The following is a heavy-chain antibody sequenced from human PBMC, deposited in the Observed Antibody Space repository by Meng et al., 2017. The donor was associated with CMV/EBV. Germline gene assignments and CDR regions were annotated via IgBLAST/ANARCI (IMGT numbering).Heavy chain of an antibody. CDR2: IRSKAYGGTT. J-gene: IGHJ6*02. D-gene: IGHD3-22*01. CDR1: GFTFGDYA. Sequence: GESLKISCTASGFTFGDYAMSCFRQAPGKGLEWVGFIRSKAYGGTTEYAASVKGRFTISRDDSKSIAYLQMNSLKTEDTAVYYCTRELLRRRGLFGYYYYGMDVWGQGTTVTVSS. CDR3: TRELLRRRGLFGYYYYGMDV. V-gene: IGHV3-49*03.